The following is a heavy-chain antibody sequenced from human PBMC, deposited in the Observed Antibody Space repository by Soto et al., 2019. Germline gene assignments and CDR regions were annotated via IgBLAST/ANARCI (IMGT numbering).Heavy chain of an antibody. J-gene: IGHJ5*02. CDR1: GYTFTSHD. D-gene: IGHD2-2*01. CDR2: MNPNSGHT. CDR3: ASDMSTT. V-gene: IGHV1-8*01. Sequence: QVQLVQSGAEVKKPGASVKVSCKASGYTFTSHDINWMRQATGQGLEWMGWMNPNSGHTNYAQKFKGRVTMTRDTSISTAYMELTNVRAEDTAIYYCASDMSTTWGQGTLVTVSS.